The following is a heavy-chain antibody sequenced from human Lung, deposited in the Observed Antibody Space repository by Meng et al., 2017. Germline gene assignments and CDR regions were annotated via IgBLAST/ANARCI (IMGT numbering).Heavy chain of an antibody. CDR1: GGSFSDYY. CDR2: INHSGST. J-gene: IGHJ4*02. V-gene: IGHV4-34*01. Sequence: GAGILKPSETLSRTVVYFGGSFSDYYWSWIRQPPGKGRELIGEINHSGSTNYNPSLESRATISVDTSQNNLSLKLSSVTAADSAVYYCARGPTTMAHDFDYWGQGTLVTVSS. D-gene: IGHD4-11*01. CDR3: ARGPTTMAHDFDY.